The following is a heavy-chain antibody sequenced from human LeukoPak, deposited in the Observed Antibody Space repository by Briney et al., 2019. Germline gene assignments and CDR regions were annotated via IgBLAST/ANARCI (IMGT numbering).Heavy chain of an antibody. CDR2: ISGSGGST. CDR1: GFTFSSYA. J-gene: IGHJ3*02. CDR3: AKAYGSGSYIGLGI. D-gene: IGHD3-10*01. Sequence: GGSLRLSCAASGFTFSSYAMSWVRQAPGKGLEWVSAISGSGGSTYYSDSVKGRFTISRDNSKNTLYLQMNSLRAEDTAVYYCAKAYGSGSYIGLGIWGQGTMVTVSS. V-gene: IGHV3-23*01.